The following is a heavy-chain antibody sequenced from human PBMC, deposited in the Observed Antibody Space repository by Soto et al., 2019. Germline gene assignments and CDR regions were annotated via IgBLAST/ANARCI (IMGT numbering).Heavy chain of an antibody. Sequence: GGSLRLSCAASGFIFSDFAMHWVRQAPGKGLEWVADIWYDGSNEYYGDSVKGRFTISRDNSKNTLYLKMNSLRAEDTAVYYCAKAPDSSGYYSYLDYWGQGTLVTVSS. CDR2: IWYDGSNE. CDR1: GFIFSDFA. V-gene: IGHV3-33*06. D-gene: IGHD3-22*01. J-gene: IGHJ4*02. CDR3: AKAPDSSGYYSYLDY.